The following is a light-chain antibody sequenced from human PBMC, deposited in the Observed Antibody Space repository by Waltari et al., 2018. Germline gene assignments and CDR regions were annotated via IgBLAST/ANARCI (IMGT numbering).Light chain of an antibody. CDR1: SSDIGSFNL. J-gene: IGLJ1*01. Sequence: QSALTQTASVSGSPGQSITISCTGTSSDIGSFNLVSWYQQHPGKAPKLMMYEVSQRPSGVSNRFSGSKSANTASLTISGLQAEDEADYYCCSYAGTIPFVFGTGTKVTVL. CDR3: CSYAGTIPFV. V-gene: IGLV2-23*02. CDR2: EVS.